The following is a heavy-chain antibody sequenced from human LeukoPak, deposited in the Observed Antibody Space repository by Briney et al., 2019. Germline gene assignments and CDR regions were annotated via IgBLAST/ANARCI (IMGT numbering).Heavy chain of an antibody. J-gene: IGHJ3*02. CDR1: SGSISSYY. CDR3: ARAELLHAFDI. D-gene: IGHD1-26*01. Sequence: SETLSLTCTVSSGSISSYYWSWIRQPPGKGLEWIGYIYYSGSTNYNPSLKSRVTISVDTSKNQFSLKLSSVTTADTAVYYCARAELLHAFDIWGQGTMVTVSS. CDR2: IYYSGST. V-gene: IGHV4-59*01.